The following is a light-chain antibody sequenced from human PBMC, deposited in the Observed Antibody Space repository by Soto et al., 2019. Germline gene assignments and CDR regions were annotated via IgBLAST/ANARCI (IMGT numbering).Light chain of an antibody. CDR1: QSVSSS. Sequence: EIVMTQSPATLSVSPGERATLSCRASQSVSSSLAWYQQKAGQAPRLLIYGASTRATGIPARFSGSGSGTEFTLTNSSLQSEDSAVYYCQQYNDWPRTFGQGTNVEIK. J-gene: IGKJ1*01. CDR3: QQYNDWPRT. V-gene: IGKV3-15*01. CDR2: GAS.